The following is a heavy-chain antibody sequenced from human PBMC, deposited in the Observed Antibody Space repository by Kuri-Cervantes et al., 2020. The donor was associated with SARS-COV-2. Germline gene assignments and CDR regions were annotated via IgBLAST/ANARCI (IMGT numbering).Heavy chain of an antibody. CDR2: ISSSSSYI. Sequence: LSLTCVASGFTFSAYTLNWVRQAPGKGLEWVSSISSSSSYIYYADSVKGRFTISRDNAKNTLLLQMNSLRAEDTAVYYCARTARGYSYGPIDYWGQGTLVTVSS. J-gene: IGHJ4*02. CDR1: GFTFSAYT. V-gene: IGHV3-21*01. CDR3: ARTARGYSYGPIDY. D-gene: IGHD5-18*01.